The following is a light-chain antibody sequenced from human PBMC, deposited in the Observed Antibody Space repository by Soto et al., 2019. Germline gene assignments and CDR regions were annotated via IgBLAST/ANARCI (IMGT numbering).Light chain of an antibody. CDR1: QSISNW. CDR2: KAS. CDR3: QQYNSGGFT. J-gene: IGKJ3*01. V-gene: IGKV1-5*03. Sequence: DIQMTQSPSTLSASVGDRVTITCRASQSISNWLAWYQQKPGKAPKLLIYKASSLESGVPSRFSGSGSGTEFTLTISCLQPDDFATYYCQQYNSGGFTFGPGTKVYIK.